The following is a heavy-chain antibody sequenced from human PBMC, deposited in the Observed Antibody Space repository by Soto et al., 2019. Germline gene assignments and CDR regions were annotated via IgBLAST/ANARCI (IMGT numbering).Heavy chain of an antibody. Sequence: SETLSLTCTVSGGSVRDGSYYWAWLRQPPGKGLEWIGHIYHSGSTIYNPSLKSRVTVSIDTSKSQFSLNLNSMTAADTAVYYCAGYNWNYYFDPWGQGTLVTVSS. CDR1: GGSVRDGSYY. CDR3: AGYNWNYYFDP. V-gene: IGHV4-61*01. CDR2: IYHSGST. J-gene: IGHJ5*02. D-gene: IGHD1-7*01.